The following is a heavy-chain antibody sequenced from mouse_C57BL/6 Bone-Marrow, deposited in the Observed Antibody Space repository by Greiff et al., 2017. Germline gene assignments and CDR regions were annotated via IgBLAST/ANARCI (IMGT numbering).Heavy chain of an antibody. Sequence: EVHLVESGPELVKPGASVKISCKASGYSFTDYNMNWVKQSHGKSLEWIGVINPSYGTTSYNQKFKGKATLTVDQSSSTAYMQPNSLTSEDSAVYDCARYYGRGYYAMDYWGQGTSVTVSS. D-gene: IGHD1-1*01. J-gene: IGHJ4*01. CDR2: INPSYGTT. V-gene: IGHV1-39*01. CDR1: GYSFTDYN. CDR3: ARYYGRGYYAMDY.